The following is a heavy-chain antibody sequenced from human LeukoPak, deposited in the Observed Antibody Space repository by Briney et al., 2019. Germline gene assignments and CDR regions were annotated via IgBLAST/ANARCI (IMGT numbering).Heavy chain of an antibody. CDR1: GGSFSGYY. CDR2: INHSGSP. V-gene: IGHV4-34*01. D-gene: IGHD3-9*01. Sequence: SQTLSLTRAVDGGSFSGYYWSWIRQPPGKGLEWIGEINHSGSPNYNPSLKSRVTISVDTSKNQFSLKLSAVAAADTAVYYCARDGRILTGYYNRNYYYYYDMDVWGKGTTVTIS. J-gene: IGHJ6*03. CDR3: ARDGRILTGYYNRNYYYYYDMDV.